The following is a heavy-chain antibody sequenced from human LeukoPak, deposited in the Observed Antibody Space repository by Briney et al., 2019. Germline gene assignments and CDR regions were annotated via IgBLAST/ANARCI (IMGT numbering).Heavy chain of an antibody. Sequence: GGSLRLSCAASGFTFSSYAMHWVRQAPGKGLEWVAVISYDGSNKYYADSVKGRFTISRDNSKNTLYLQMNSLRAEDMAVYYCATAYDYGDYYYGMDVWGQGTTVTVSS. CDR3: ATAYDYGDYYYGMDV. CDR1: GFTFSSYA. V-gene: IGHV3-30-3*01. CDR2: ISYDGSNK. J-gene: IGHJ6*02. D-gene: IGHD4-17*01.